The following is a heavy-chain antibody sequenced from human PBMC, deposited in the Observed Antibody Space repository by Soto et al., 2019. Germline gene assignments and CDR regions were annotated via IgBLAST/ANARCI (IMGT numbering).Heavy chain of an antibody. Sequence: SETLSLTCAVYGGSFSGYYWSWIRQPPGKGLEWIGEINHSGSTNYNPSLKSRVTISVDTSKNQFSLKLSSVTAADTAVYYCARGTTVILYYYYGMDVWGQGTTVTVSS. CDR1: GGSFSGYY. CDR3: ARGTTVILYYYYGMDV. J-gene: IGHJ6*02. V-gene: IGHV4-34*01. D-gene: IGHD4-4*01. CDR2: INHSGST.